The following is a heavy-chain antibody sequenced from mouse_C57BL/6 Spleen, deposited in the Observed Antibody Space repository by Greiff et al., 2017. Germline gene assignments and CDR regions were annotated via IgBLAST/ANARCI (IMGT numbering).Heavy chain of an antibody. CDR3: ARDPDGYPYWYFDV. V-gene: IGHV1-55*01. Sequence: VQLQQPGAELVKPGASVKMSCKASGYTFTSYWITWVKQRPGQGLEWIGEIYPGSGSTNYNEKFKSKATLTVDKSSTTAYMQLSSLTSEDSAVYYGARDPDGYPYWYFDVWGTGTTVAVFS. CDR2: IYPGSGST. J-gene: IGHJ1*03. D-gene: IGHD2-3*01. CDR1: GYTFTSYW.